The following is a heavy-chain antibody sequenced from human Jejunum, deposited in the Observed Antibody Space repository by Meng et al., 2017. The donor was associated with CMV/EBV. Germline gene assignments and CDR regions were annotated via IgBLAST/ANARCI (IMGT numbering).Heavy chain of an antibody. CDR1: SGYG. CDR2: IRDSVANT. J-gene: IGHJ3*01. Sequence: SGYGMSWVRQAPGKGLEWVSAIRDSVANTSYAGSVTGRFTISRDNSHNTLYLQMHSLRAEDTAVYYCARALGLGAVMPNYDAFDLWGQGTVVTVSS. V-gene: IGHV3-23*01. D-gene: IGHD6-19*01. CDR3: ARALGLGAVMPNYDAFDL.